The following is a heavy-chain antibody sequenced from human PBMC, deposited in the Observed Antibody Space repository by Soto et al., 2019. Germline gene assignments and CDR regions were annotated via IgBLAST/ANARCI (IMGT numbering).Heavy chain of an antibody. V-gene: IGHV1-18*04. Sequence: ASVKVSCKASGYTFTSYGISWVRQAPGQGLEWMGWISAYNGNTNYAQKLQGRVTMTTDTSTSTAYMELRSLRSDDTAVYYCARDGDFWSGYPNWFDPWGQGTLVTVSS. CDR3: ARDGDFWSGYPNWFDP. CDR1: GYTFTSYG. CDR2: ISAYNGNT. J-gene: IGHJ5*02. D-gene: IGHD3-3*01.